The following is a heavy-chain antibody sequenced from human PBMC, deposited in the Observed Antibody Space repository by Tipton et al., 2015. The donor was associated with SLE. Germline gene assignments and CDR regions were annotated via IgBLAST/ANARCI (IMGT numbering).Heavy chain of an antibody. CDR1: GFSFSVYA. J-gene: IGHJ6*03. CDR3: ARKLYYMDV. CDR2: IGADSAT. D-gene: IGHD5-24*01. V-gene: IGHV3-23*01. Sequence: SLRLSCAASGFSFSVYAVSWVRQAPGKGLEWVSAIGADSATFYADSVKGRFTIARDNAKNSLYLQMNSLRAEDTAVYYCARKLYYMDVWGKGTTVTVSS.